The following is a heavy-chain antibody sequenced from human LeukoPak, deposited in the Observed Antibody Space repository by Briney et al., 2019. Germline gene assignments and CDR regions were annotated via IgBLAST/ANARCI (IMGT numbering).Heavy chain of an antibody. CDR1: GFPFSSYW. D-gene: IGHD5-24*01. CDR2: IKQDGSKK. J-gene: IGHJ4*02. Sequence: GGSLRLSCVASGFPFSSYWMTWVRQALGKGLEWVANIKQDGSKKSYVDSVKGRFTISRDNAKNSLYLQMNSLRAEDTAIYYCTRVGYIDEGIDYWGQGTLVTVSS. V-gene: IGHV3-7*04. CDR3: TRVGYIDEGIDY.